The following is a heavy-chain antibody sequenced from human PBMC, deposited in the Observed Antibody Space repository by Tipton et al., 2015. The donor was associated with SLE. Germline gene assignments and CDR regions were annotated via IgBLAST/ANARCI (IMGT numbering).Heavy chain of an antibody. Sequence: LRLSCTVSGGSISSSSYYWGWIRQPPGKGLEWIGSIYYSGSTYYNPSLKSRVTISVDTSKNQFSLKLSSVTAADTAVYYCARDRVAVAEDRYYGMDVWGQGTTVTVSS. CDR3: ARDRVAVAEDRYYGMDV. J-gene: IGHJ6*02. CDR2: IYYSGST. V-gene: IGHV4-39*07. CDR1: GGSISSSSYY. D-gene: IGHD6-19*01.